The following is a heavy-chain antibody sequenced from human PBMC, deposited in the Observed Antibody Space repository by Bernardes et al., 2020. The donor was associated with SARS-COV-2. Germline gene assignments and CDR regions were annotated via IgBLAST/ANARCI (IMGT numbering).Heavy chain of an antibody. V-gene: IGHV4-59*01. CDR2: IYYSGST. D-gene: IGHD3-16*01. J-gene: IGHJ3*02. Sequence: SETLSLTCTVSGGSISSYYWSWIRQPPGKGLEWIGYIYYSGSTNYNPSLKSRVTISVDTSKNQFSLKLSSVTAADTAVYYCARVGVGLGLHTAFDIWGQGTMVTVSS. CDR3: ARVGVGLGLHTAFDI. CDR1: GGSISSYY.